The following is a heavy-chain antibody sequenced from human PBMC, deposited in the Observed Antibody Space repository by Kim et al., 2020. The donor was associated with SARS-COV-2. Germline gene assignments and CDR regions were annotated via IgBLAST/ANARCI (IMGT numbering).Heavy chain of an antibody. CDR2: INHSGST. J-gene: IGHJ6*02. D-gene: IGHD4-17*01. V-gene: IGHV4-34*01. CDR1: GGSFSGYY. CDR3: ARGRGGTTVVTLGLGYYYYSGMDV. Sequence: SETLSLTCAVYGGSFSGYYWSWIRQPPGKGLEWIGEINHSGSTNYNPSLKSRVTISVDTSKNQFSLKLSSVTAADTAVYYCARGRGGTTVVTLGLGYYYYSGMDVWGQGTPVTVSS.